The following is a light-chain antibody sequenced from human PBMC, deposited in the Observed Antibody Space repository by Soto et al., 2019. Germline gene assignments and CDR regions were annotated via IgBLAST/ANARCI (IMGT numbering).Light chain of an antibody. CDR3: GTWDSSLSAWV. V-gene: IGLV1-51*01. CDR1: SPNIGNNY. Sequence: QSVLTQPPSVSAAPGQKVTISCSGNSPNIGNNYVSWYQQLPGTAPKLLIFDNDQRPSGIPDRFSGSRSGTSATLGITGLQTGDEADYYCGTWDSSLSAWVFGGGTKLTVL. J-gene: IGLJ3*02. CDR2: DND.